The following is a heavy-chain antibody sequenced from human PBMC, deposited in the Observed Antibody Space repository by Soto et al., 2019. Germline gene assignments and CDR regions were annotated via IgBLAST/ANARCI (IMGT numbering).Heavy chain of an antibody. CDR1: GGSISSYY. D-gene: IGHD2-15*01. Sequence: SETLSLTCTVSGGSISSYYWSWIRQPPGKGLEWIGYIYYSGSTNYNPSLKSRVTISVDTSKNQFSLKLSSVTAADTAVYYCARSVCSGGSCYPQPLYYYYYMDVWGKGTTVTVS. CDR2: IYYSGST. J-gene: IGHJ6*03. V-gene: IGHV4-59*08. CDR3: ARSVCSGGSCYPQPLYYYYYMDV.